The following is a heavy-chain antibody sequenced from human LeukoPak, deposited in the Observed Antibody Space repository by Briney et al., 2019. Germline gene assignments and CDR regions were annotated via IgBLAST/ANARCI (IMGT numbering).Heavy chain of an antibody. CDR2: IYYSGST. V-gene: IGHV4-59*08. Sequence: SETLSLTCTVSGGSISSYYWSWIRQPPGKGLEWIGYIYYSGSTNYNPSLKSRVTISVDTSKNQFSLKLSSVTAADTAVYYCARRAAAAYYFDYWGQGTLVTVSS. CDR3: ARRAAAAYYFDY. J-gene: IGHJ4*02. D-gene: IGHD2-2*01. CDR1: GGSISSYY.